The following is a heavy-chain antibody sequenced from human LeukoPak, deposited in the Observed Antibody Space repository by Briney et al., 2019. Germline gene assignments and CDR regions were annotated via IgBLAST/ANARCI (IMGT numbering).Heavy chain of an antibody. CDR2: IYHSGST. CDR1: GGSISSSNW. CDR3: ARDGRRGVTGVDY. D-gene: IGHD3-10*01. J-gene: IGHJ4*02. V-gene: IGHV4-4*02. Sequence: SETLSLTCAVSGGSISSSNWWSWVRPPPGKGLEWIGEIYHSGSTNYNPSLKSRVTISVDKSKNQFSLKLSSVTAADTAVYYCARDGRRGVTGVDYWGQGTLVTVSS.